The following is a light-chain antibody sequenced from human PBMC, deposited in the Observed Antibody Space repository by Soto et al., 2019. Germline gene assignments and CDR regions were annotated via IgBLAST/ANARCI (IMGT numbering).Light chain of an antibody. CDR3: QQYGSTPRT. J-gene: IGKJ1*01. Sequence: ELVLTQSPCALSLTPGETATLSCRASQSVSSNYLAWYQQKPGQAPRLLIYGASSRATGIPDRFSGSGSGTDFTLTISGLEPEDIAVYYCQQYGSTPRTFGQGTKV. CDR2: GAS. V-gene: IGKV3-20*01. CDR1: QSVSSNY.